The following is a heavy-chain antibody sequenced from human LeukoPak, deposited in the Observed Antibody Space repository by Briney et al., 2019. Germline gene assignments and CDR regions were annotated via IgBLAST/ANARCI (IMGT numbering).Heavy chain of an antibody. CDR2: INPDGGGT. J-gene: IGHJ4*02. CDR3: ARDHRDVSEGYTSGYFDY. Sequence: ASVKVSCKASEYTFAKYFIHWVRQAPGQGLEWMGVINPDGGGTTYIQKFQGRVTMTRDTSTSTVYMELTSLRSEDTAVYYRARDHRDVSEGYTSGYFDYWGQGTLVTVSS. CDR1: EYTFAKYF. V-gene: IGHV1-46*01. D-gene: IGHD1-1*01.